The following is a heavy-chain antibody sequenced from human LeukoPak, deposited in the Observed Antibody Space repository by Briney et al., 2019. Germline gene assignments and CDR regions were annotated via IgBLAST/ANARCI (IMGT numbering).Heavy chain of an antibody. V-gene: IGHV5-10-1*01. D-gene: IGHD3-10*01. CDR3: ARHSLLWFGELGDAFDI. CDR2: IDPSGSYT. J-gene: IGHJ3*02. Sequence: GESLKISCKGSGYSFTSYWISGVRQLPGKGLEWMGRIDPSGSYTNYSPSFQGHVTISADKSISTAYLQWSSLKASDTAMYYCARHSLLWFGELGDAFDIWGQGTMVTVSS. CDR1: GYSFTSYW.